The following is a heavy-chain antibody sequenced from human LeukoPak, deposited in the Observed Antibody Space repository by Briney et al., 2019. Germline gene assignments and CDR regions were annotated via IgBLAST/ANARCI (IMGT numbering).Heavy chain of an antibody. V-gene: IGHV4-39*01. CDR3: ERLEWKYGVDV. CDR1: GGSISSGGYY. Sequence: SETLSLTCTVSGGSISSGGYYWGWIRQPPGKGLEGIGTIYSSGSTHYNPSLKSRVTIFVDTSKNESSLRLSSVTAADTAVFYCERLEWKYGVDVWGQGTTVTVSS. D-gene: IGHD3-3*01. CDR2: IYSSGST. J-gene: IGHJ6*01.